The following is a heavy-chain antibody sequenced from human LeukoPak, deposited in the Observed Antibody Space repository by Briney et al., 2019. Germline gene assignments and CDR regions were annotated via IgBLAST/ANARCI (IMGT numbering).Heavy chain of an antibody. Sequence: ASVKVSCKASGYTFTGYYMHWARQAPGRGLEWMGWINPNSGGTNYAQKFQGRVTMTRDTSISTAYMELSRLRSDDTAVYYCARDRGIGSSWYHNWFDPWGQGTLVTVSS. CDR1: GYTFTGYY. CDR3: ARDRGIGSSWYHNWFDP. V-gene: IGHV1-2*02. CDR2: INPNSGGT. J-gene: IGHJ5*02. D-gene: IGHD6-13*01.